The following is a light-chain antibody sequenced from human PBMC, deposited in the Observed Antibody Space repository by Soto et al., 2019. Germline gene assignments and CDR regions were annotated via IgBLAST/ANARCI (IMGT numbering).Light chain of an antibody. CDR2: GAS. CDR3: QQYNNWPLT. Sequence: EIAMTQSPGTLSVSPGKRATLSCRASQSVNSNLAWYQQKPGQAPRLLIYGASTRATGIPARFSGSGSGTEFTVTISSLQSEDFAVYYCQQYNNWPLTFGGGTKVEIK. CDR1: QSVNSN. V-gene: IGKV3-15*01. J-gene: IGKJ4*01.